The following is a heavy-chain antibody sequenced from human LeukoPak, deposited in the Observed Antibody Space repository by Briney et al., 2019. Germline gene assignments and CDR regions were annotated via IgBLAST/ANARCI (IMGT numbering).Heavy chain of an antibody. CDR2: ISFDGTTK. CDR1: GFSFTSFS. CDR3: ARRWDSSGPIDH. J-gene: IGHJ4*01. V-gene: IGHV3-30*04. D-gene: IGHD3-22*01. Sequence: GGSLRLSCAASGFSFTSFSIHWVRQTPDKGLEWLAVISFDGTTKYYADSVKGRFTISRDNSKNTVFLQMNSLRFEDTALYFCARRWDSSGPIDHWGQGTLVSVSS.